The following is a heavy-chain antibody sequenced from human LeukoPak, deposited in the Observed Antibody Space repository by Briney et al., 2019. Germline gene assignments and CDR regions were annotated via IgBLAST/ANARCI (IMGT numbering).Heavy chain of an antibody. CDR1: GFTFSTYT. CDR2: INNDGRST. CDR3: ARDLGQYYDTSDNWFDP. D-gene: IGHD3-22*01. V-gene: IGHV3-74*03. Sequence: PGGSLRLSCAASGFTFSTYTIHWVRQVPGKGLMWVSRINNDGRSTTYADSVKGRFTISRDNAKNTPNLQMNSLRAEDTAVYYCARDLGQYYDTSDNWFDPWGQGTLVTVSS. J-gene: IGHJ5*02.